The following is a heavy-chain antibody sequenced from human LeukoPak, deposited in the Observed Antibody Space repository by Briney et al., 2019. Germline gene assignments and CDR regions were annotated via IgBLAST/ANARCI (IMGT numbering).Heavy chain of an antibody. CDR1: GFTFSSYW. J-gene: IGHJ6*03. CDR3: ARSAHYYYYYMDV. Sequence: GGSLRLSCAASGFTFSSYWMSWVRQAPGKGLEWVANIKQDGSEKYYVDSVKGRFTISRDTAKNSLYLQMNSLRAEDTAVYYCARSAHYYYYYMDVWGKGTTVTVSS. CDR2: IKQDGSEK. V-gene: IGHV3-7*01.